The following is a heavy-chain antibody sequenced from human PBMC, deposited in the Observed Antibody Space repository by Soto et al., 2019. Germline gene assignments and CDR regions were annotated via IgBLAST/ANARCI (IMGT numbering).Heavy chain of an antibody. CDR1: GGSISTSY. J-gene: IGHJ4*01. CDR3: ARGSGYTAIDF. CDR2: IHESGKT. V-gene: IGHV4-59*01. D-gene: IGHD3-22*01. Sequence: QVQLQESGPGLVKPSETLSLTCTVSGGSISTSYWSWIRQPPGKGLEWIGYIHESGKTNYNPSLKSRVATSVDTSKNQFALRLSSVTAADPAIYYCARGSGYTAIDFWGQGTLVTVSS.